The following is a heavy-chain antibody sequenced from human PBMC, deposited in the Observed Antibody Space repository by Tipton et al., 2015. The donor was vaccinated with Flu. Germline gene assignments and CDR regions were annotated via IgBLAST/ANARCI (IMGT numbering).Heavy chain of an antibody. V-gene: IGHV3-7*01. CDR1: GFIFSSYW. D-gene: IGHD3-22*01. J-gene: IGHJ4*02. CDR3: ARDYYDSSGYYRYYLDY. Sequence: SLRLSCAASGFIFSSYWMSWVRQAPGKGLEWVANIKPDGSDKYYVDSVKGRFTISRDNAKNSLYLEMNSLRAEDTAVYYCARDYYDSSGYYRYYLDYWGQGTLVTVST. CDR2: IKPDGSDK.